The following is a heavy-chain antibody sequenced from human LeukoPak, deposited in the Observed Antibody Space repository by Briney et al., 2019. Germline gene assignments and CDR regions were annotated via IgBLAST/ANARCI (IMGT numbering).Heavy chain of an antibody. CDR3: ARGVYDSSGYYSYFDY. D-gene: IGHD3-22*01. V-gene: IGHV3-13*05. CDR1: GFTFSSYD. CDR2: IGTAGDP. J-gene: IGHJ4*02. Sequence: GGCLRLSCAASGFTFSSYDMHWVRQATGKGLEWVSAIGTAGDPYYPGSVKGRFTISRENAKNSLYLQMNSLRAGDTAVYYCARGVYDSSGYYSYFDYWGQGTLVTVSS.